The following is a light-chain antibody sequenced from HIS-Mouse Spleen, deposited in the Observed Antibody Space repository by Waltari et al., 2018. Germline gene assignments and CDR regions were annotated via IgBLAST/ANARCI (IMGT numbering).Light chain of an antibody. V-gene: IGLV3-19*01. CDR2: GKN. CDR3: NSRDSSGNHYV. CDR1: SLRSYS. J-gene: IGLJ1*01. Sequence: SSELTQDPAVSVAFGQTVRITCQGYSLRSYSASWYQQKPGQAPVLVSYGKNNRPSGIPDRFSGSSSGNTASLTITGAQAEDEADYYCNSRDSSGNHYVFGTGTKVTVL.